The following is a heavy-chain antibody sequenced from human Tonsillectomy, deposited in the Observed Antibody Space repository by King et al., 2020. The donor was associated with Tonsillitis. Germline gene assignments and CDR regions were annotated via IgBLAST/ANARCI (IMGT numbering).Heavy chain of an antibody. D-gene: IGHD3-16*02. CDR1: GYIYANYW. CDR2: INPSDFNT. J-gene: IGHJ5*01. Sequence: VQLVESGPEVKKPGESLRISCTGSGYIYANYWIVWVRQMPGKGLEWMGRINPSDFNTDYSPSYQGHVTISTDKSVNTAYLQWSSLRASDTAIYYCARGIMITVGGDIVGNWRDSWGQGSLVTVS. V-gene: IGHV5-10-1*03. CDR3: ARGIMITVGGDIVGNWRDS.